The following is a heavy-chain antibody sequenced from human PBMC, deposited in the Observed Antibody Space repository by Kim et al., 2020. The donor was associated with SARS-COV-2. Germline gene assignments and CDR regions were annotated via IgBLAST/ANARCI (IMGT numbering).Heavy chain of an antibody. Sequence: YFHPSLKSRVTISVDTSKKQFSLKLTSVTAADTAVYYCARRSRGDGSPGYWGQGTLVTVSS. V-gene: IGHV4-39*01. D-gene: IGHD3-10*01. CDR3: ARRSRGDGSPGY. J-gene: IGHJ4*02.